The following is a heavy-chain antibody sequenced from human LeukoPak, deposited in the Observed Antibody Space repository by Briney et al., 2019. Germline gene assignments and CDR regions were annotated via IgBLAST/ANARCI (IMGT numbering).Heavy chain of an antibody. CDR1: GFTFSTYS. CDR3: ARGSSSGWYYSHMDV. J-gene: IGHJ6*03. CDR2: ISPTSGTI. Sequence: GGSLRLSCAASGFTFSTYSMNWVRLAPGKGLEWVSYISPTSGTIYYTDSVKGRFTISRDSAKNSLYLQMNSLTVEDTAVYYCARGSSSGWYYSHMDVWGKGTTVIVSS. D-gene: IGHD6-19*01. V-gene: IGHV3-48*01.